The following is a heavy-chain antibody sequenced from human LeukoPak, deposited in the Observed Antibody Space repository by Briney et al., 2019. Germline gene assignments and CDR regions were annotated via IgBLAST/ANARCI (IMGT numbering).Heavy chain of an antibody. V-gene: IGHV4-30-2*01. CDR1: GGSISSGGYY. CDR3: ARLSYGGKGRDY. Sequence: SETLSLTCTVSGGSISSGGYYWSWIRQPPGKGLEWIGYIYHSGSTYYNPSLKSRVTISVDRSKNQFSLKLSSVTAADTAVYYCARLSYGGKGRDYWGQGTLVTVSS. D-gene: IGHD4-23*01. J-gene: IGHJ4*02. CDR2: IYHSGST.